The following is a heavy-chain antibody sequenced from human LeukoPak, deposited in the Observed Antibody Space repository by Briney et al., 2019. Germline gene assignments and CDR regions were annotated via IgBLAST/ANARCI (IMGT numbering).Heavy chain of an antibody. V-gene: IGHV3-7*01. Sequence: GGSLRLSCAASGFTFSSYWMSWVRQAPGKGLEWVANIKQDGSEKYYVDSVKGRFTISRDNAKNSLYLQMNSVRSEDTAVYYCAREGDWKYDFWSGSTEGAFDIWGQGTMVTVSS. CDR1: GFTFSSYW. J-gene: IGHJ3*02. CDR2: IKQDGSEK. D-gene: IGHD3/OR15-3a*01. CDR3: AREGDWKYDFWSGSTEGAFDI.